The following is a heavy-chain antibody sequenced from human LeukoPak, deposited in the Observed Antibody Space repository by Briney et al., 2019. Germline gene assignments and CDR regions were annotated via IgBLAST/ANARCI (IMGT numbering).Heavy chain of an antibody. CDR1: GFSFSNHW. D-gene: IGHD3-10*01. CDR2: ICGDGLDT. CDR3: TRDLILGSGSLDH. V-gene: IGHV3-74*01. J-gene: IGHJ4*02. Sequence: GGCLRLSCAASGFSFSNHWMHWVRQAPGKGLVWVSRICGDGLDTNYADSVKGRFTISRDNAKHTLYLQMNSLTAEDTAVYYCTRDLILGSGSLDHWGQGTLVTVSS.